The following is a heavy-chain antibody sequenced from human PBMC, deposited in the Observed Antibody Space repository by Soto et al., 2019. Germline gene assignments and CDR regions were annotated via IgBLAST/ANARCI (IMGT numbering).Heavy chain of an antibody. CDR3: ARDAGVSGELYY. D-gene: IGHD1-26*01. Sequence: QVQLVQSGAEVKKPGASVKVSCKASGYTFTSYGISWVRQAPGQGLEWMGWIIAYNGNTNYAQKLQGRVAMNPDTSTSTPYMELRSLRSDDTAVYYCARDAGVSGELYYWGQGTLVTVSS. CDR1: GYTFTSYG. CDR2: IIAYNGNT. J-gene: IGHJ4*02. V-gene: IGHV1-18*01.